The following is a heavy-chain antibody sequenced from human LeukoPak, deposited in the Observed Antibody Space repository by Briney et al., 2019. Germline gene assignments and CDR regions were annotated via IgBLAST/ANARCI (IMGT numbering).Heavy chain of an antibody. CDR2: ISGAGNIM. V-gene: IGHV3-11*01. J-gene: IGHJ4*02. D-gene: IGHD7-27*01. Sequence: GGSLRLSCAASGFPLSENYMTWIRQVPGKGLEWVSYISGAGNIMYYADSVKGRFTISRDNTKNSLFLQMNSLRAEDTAVYYCARGHWGLDYWGRGTLVTVSS. CDR3: ARGHWGLDY. CDR1: GFPLSENY.